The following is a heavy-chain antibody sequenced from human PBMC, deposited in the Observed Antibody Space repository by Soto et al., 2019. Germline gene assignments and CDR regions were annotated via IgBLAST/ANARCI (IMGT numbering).Heavy chain of an antibody. Sequence: SVKVSCKASGGTFGSYAISWVRQAPGQGREWMGGIIPIFGTANYAQKFQGRVTITADESTSTAYMELSGLRSEDTAVYYCASVRITIFGVVPRGPYYYYGMDVWGQGXTVTVSS. CDR2: IIPIFGTA. J-gene: IGHJ6*02. CDR1: GGTFGSYA. D-gene: IGHD3-3*01. CDR3: ASVRITIFGVVPRGPYYYYGMDV. V-gene: IGHV1-69*13.